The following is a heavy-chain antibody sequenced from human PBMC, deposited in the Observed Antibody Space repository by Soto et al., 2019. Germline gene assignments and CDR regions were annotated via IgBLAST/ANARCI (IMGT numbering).Heavy chain of an antibody. CDR3: APNYYYYDMDV. J-gene: IGHJ6*02. CDR2: ISYDGSNK. V-gene: IGHV3-30*03. CDR1: GFTFSSYG. Sequence: GGSLRLSCAASGFTFSSYGMHWVRQAPGKGLEWVAVISYDGSNKYYADSVKGRFTISRDNSKNTLYLQMNSLRDGDTAVYYCAPNYYYYDMDVWGQGTTVTVSS.